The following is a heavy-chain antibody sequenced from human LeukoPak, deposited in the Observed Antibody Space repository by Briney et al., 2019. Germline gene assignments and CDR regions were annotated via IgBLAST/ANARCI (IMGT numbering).Heavy chain of an antibody. CDR3: ARDSGSYWGYFDY. V-gene: IGHV4-59*01. J-gene: IGHJ4*02. D-gene: IGHD1-26*01. CDR1: GGSISSYY. CDR2: IYYSGST. Sequence: PSETLSLTFTVSGGSISSYYWSWIRQPPGKGLEWIGYIYYSGSTNYNPSLKSRVTISVDTSKNQFSLKLSSVTAADTAAYYCARDSGSYWGYFDYWGQGTLVTVSS.